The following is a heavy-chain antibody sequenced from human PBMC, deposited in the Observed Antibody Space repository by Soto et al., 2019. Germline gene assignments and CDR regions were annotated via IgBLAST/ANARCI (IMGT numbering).Heavy chain of an antibody. CDR1: GDSISSDGYY. J-gene: IGHJ6*02. CDR2: IYHSGTT. V-gene: IGHV4-31*03. Sequence: QVQLQESGPGLVKPSQTLSLTCTVSGDSISSDGYYWSWIREHPGKGLEWIGYIYHSGTTSYNPSLKSRVTITADSSQNQVSLKVRAVTAADTAVYYCASEAGVEGMDVWGQGTAVTVS. CDR3: ASEAGVEGMDV. D-gene: IGHD6-19*01.